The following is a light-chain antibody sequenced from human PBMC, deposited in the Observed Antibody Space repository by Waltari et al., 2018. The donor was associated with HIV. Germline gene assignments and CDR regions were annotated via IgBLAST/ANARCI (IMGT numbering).Light chain of an antibody. J-gene: IGLJ2*01. V-gene: IGLV3-10*01. CDR1: ALPKKY. CDR2: EDS. CDR3: YSTDSSGKPL. Sequence: SSELTQPPSVSVSPGQTARITCSGDALPKKYAYWYQQQAGQGPVQVIYEDSKRPSIIPVRVSGSSSGTMATLVISGAQVEEQTDYYCYSTDSSGKPLFSGGTKLTVL.